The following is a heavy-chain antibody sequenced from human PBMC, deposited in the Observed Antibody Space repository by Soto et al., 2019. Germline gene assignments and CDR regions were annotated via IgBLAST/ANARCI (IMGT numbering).Heavy chain of an antibody. CDR2: ISAYNGNT. V-gene: IGHV1-18*01. CDR3: ARESSSSCQDY. CDR1: GYTFTSYG. J-gene: IGHJ4*02. Sequence: QVQLVQSGAEVKKPGASVKVSCKASGYTFTSYGISWVRQAPGQGLEWMGWISAYNGNTNYAQKLQGRVTMTTDTSPSTGYMELRSLRSEATAVYYCARESSSSCQDYWGQGTLVTVSS. D-gene: IGHD6-13*01.